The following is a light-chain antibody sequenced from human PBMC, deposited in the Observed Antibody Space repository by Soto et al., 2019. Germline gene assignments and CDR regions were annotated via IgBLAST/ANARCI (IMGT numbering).Light chain of an antibody. V-gene: IGKV1-5*01. CDR3: QQYNSYSP. CDR2: DAS. J-gene: IGKJ1*01. Sequence: DIQMTQAPSTLSASVGDRVTITCRASQSISSWLAWYQQRPGKAPKLLIYDASVLESGVPSRFSGSGSGTEFTLTISSLQPDDFATYYCQQYNSYSPVGQGTKVDSK. CDR1: QSISSW.